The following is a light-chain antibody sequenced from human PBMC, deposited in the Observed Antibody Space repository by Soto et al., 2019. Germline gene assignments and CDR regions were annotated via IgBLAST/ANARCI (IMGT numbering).Light chain of an antibody. CDR3: QSYDSSRSPLYV. V-gene: IGLV1-40*01. Sequence: QSVLTQPPSVSGAPGLMVSISCTGSSSNIGAGYDVHWYQHLPGTAPKLLIYANNNRPSGVPDRFSGSKSGTSASLAITGLQAEDEADYYCQSYDSSRSPLYVFGTGTKVTVL. J-gene: IGLJ1*01. CDR1: SSNIGAGYD. CDR2: ANN.